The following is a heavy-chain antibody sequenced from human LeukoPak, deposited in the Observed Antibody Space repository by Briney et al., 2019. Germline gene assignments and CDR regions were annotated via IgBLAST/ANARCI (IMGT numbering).Heavy chain of an antibody. CDR1: GFTFSSYW. CDR2: IKQDGSEK. Sequence: GGSLRLSCAASGFTFSSYWMSWVRQAPGKGLEWVANIKQDGSEKYYVDSVKGRFTISRDNSKNTLYLQMNSLRAEDTAVYYCAKAPRRYSSGWSHYFDYWGQGTLVTVSS. D-gene: IGHD6-19*01. CDR3: AKAPRRYSSGWSHYFDY. V-gene: IGHV3-7*03. J-gene: IGHJ4*02.